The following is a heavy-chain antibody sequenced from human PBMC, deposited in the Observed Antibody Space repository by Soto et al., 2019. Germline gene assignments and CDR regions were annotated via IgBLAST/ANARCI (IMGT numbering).Heavy chain of an antibody. V-gene: IGHV3-15*01. Sequence: GGSLRLSCAASGFTFSNAWMSWVRQAPGKGLEWVGRIKSKTDGGTTDYAAPVKGRFTISRDDSKNTLYLQMNSLKTEDTAVYYCTPARNDFWTGYSDIYFDYWGQGTLVTVSS. CDR2: IKSKTDGGTT. J-gene: IGHJ4*02. CDR1: GFTFSNAW. CDR3: TPARNDFWTGYSDIYFDY. D-gene: IGHD3-3*01.